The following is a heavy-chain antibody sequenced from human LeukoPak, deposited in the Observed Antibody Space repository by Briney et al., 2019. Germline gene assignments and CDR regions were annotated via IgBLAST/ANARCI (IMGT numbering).Heavy chain of an antibody. V-gene: IGHV4-39*01. J-gene: IGHJ4*02. CDR1: GGSISSGIYY. CDR2: INYSGNT. Sequence: PSETLSLTCTVSGGSISSGIYYWGWIRQPPGKGLEWIGSINYSGNTYYNPSLKSRVTISVDTSKNQLSLKLNSVTAADTAVYYCARHVRQQLPPKAFDCWGQGTLVTVSS. CDR3: ARHVRQQLPPKAFDC. D-gene: IGHD6-13*01.